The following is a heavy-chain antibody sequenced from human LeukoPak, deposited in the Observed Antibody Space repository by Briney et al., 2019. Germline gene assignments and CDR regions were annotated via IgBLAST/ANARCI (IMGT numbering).Heavy chain of an antibody. Sequence: GGSLRLSCAASGFTFSSYEMNWVRQAPGKGVEWVSYISSSGSTIYYADSVKGRFTISRDNAKNSLYLQMNSLGAEDTAVYYCARDRSGTFDYWGQGTLVTVSS. J-gene: IGHJ4*02. CDR1: GFTFSSYE. CDR2: ISSSGSTI. CDR3: ARDRSGTFDY. V-gene: IGHV3-48*03. D-gene: IGHD2-15*01.